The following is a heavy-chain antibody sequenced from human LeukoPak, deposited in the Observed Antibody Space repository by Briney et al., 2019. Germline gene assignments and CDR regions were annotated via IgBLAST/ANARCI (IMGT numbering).Heavy chain of an antibody. Sequence: GGSLRLSCAASGFTFSNAWMSWVRQAPGKGLEWVGRIKSKYDGGNTDYAAPVKGRFTISRDDSKNTVYLQMNSLKSEDTALYYCTTDDGSSGNPLDDWGQGAPVTVSS. CDR2: IKSKYDGGNT. D-gene: IGHD3-22*01. CDR1: GFTFSNAW. J-gene: IGHJ4*02. CDR3: TTDDGSSGNPLDD. V-gene: IGHV3-15*01.